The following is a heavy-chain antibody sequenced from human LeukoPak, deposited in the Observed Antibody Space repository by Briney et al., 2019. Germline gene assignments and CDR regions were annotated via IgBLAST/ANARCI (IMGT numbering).Heavy chain of an antibody. CDR3: VRAVCSSSTSCYIRFDP. D-gene: IGHD2-2*02. CDR1: GASVSSDGYW. CDR2: IYHSGTT. V-gene: IGHV4-31*03. Sequence: SETLSLTCSVSGASVSSDGYWWGWIRQHPEKGLEWIGYIYHSGTTHYNPSLKSRATISMDTSKNQLSLILSSMTAADTAVYYSVRAVCSSSTSCYIRFDPWGRGTLVTVSS. J-gene: IGHJ5*02.